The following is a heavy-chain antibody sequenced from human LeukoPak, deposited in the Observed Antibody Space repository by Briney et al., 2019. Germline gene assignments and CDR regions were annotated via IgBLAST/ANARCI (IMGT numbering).Heavy chain of an antibody. D-gene: IGHD3-22*01. Sequence: PGGSLRLSCAASGFTFSSYWMHWVRQASGKGLVWVSRIDTDGSDTRYADSVKGRFTISRDNAKNSLYLQMNSLRAEDTAVYYCARDRSYYDSSGYYYQPGDYWGQGTLVTVSS. CDR3: ARDRSYYDSSGYYYQPGDY. V-gene: IGHV3-74*01. CDR2: IDTDGSDT. CDR1: GFTFSSYW. J-gene: IGHJ4*02.